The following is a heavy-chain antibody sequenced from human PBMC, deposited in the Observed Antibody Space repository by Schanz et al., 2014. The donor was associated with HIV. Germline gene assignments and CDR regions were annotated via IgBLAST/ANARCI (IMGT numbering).Heavy chain of an antibody. D-gene: IGHD6-13*01. CDR3: AKVGRIYSTTWIDH. CDR1: GITFSNYA. Sequence: VQLVESGGGLVKPGGSLRLSCAGPGITFSNYAIHWVRQAPAKGLEWVAVISYDGSIKEYADSVKGRFAISRDNSKNTVYLQMNSLRGEDSAVYYCAKVGRIYSTTWIDHWGQGTLVTVSS. V-gene: IGHV3-30*18. J-gene: IGHJ4*02. CDR2: ISYDGSIK.